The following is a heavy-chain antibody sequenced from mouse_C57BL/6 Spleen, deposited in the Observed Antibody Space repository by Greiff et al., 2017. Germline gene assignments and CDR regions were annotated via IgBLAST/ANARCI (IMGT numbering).Heavy chain of an antibody. V-gene: IGHV1-5*01. CDR2: IYPGNSDT. D-gene: IGHD2-13*01. J-gene: IGHJ4*01. Sequence: VQLQQSGTVLARPGASVKMSCKTSGYTFTSYWMHWVKQRPGQGLEWIGAIYPGNSDTSYNQKFKGKAKLTAVTSASTAYMELSSLTNEDSAVYYCTRRDGDYAYYAMDYWGQGTSVTVSS. CDR3: TRRDGDYAYYAMDY. CDR1: GYTFTSYW.